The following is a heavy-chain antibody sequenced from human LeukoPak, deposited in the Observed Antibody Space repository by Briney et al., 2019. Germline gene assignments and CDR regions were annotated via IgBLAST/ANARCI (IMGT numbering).Heavy chain of an antibody. CDR1: GFTFSSQL. CDR2: IKQDGSGK. V-gene: IGHV3-7*01. CDR3: ARKRWGTFDY. J-gene: IGHJ4*02. Sequence: GGSLRLSCAASGFTFSSQLMTWVRQAPGKGLEWVANIKQDGSGKYYVDSVRGRFTISRDNAKNSLYLQMNSLRAEDTAVYYCARKRWGTFDYWGQGTLVTVSS. D-gene: IGHD7-27*01.